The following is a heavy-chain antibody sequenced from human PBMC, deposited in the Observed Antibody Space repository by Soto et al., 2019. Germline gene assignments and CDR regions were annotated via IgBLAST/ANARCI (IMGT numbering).Heavy chain of an antibody. CDR3: AKDSRAGGYYGSGLDY. CDR1: GFTFSSYG. Sequence: QVQLVESGGGVVQPGRSLRLSCAASGFTFSSYGMHWVRQAPGKGLEWVAVISYDGSNKYYADSVKGRFTISRDNSKNPLYLQMNSLRAEDTAVYYCAKDSRAGGYYGSGLDYWGQGTLVTVSS. V-gene: IGHV3-30*18. J-gene: IGHJ4*02. D-gene: IGHD3-10*01. CDR2: ISYDGSNK.